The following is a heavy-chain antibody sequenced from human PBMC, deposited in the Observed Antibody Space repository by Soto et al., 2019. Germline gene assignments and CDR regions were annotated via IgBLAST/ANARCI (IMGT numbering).Heavy chain of an antibody. J-gene: IGHJ6*02. CDR1: GYTFTSYG. CDR2: ISAYNGNT. Sequence: GASVKVYCKASGYTFTSYGISWVRQAPGQVLEWMGWISAYNGNTNYAQKLQGRVTMTTDTSTSTAYMELRSLRSDDTAVYYCARDSVVPAATNYYYYGMDVWGQGTTVTVSS. CDR3: ARDSVVPAATNYYYYGMDV. D-gene: IGHD2-2*01. V-gene: IGHV1-18*04.